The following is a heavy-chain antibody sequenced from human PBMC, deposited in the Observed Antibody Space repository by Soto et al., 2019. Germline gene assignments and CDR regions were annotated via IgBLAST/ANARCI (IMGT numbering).Heavy chain of an antibody. CDR2: ISGSGGST. D-gene: IGHD3-3*01. Sequence: GSLRLSCAASGFTFSSYAMSWVRQAPGKGLEWVSSISGSGGSTYYADSVKGRFTIPRDNSKNTLYLQMNSLRTEDTAVYYCARALDFRSAYFDYWGQGSLVTVSS. CDR3: ARALDFRSAYFDY. CDR1: GFTFSSYA. V-gene: IGHV3-23*01. J-gene: IGHJ4*02.